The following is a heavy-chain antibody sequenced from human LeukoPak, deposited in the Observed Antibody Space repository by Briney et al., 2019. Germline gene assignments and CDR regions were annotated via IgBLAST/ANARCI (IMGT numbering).Heavy chain of an antibody. CDR1: GYSISSGYY. CDR3: ASLCSGGSCYLESGWFDP. J-gene: IGHJ5*02. CDR2: IYHSGTT. Sequence: SETLSLTCAVSGYSISSGYYWGWIRQPPGEGLEWFGSIYHSGTTYYNPSLKSRVTISVDTSKNQFSLKLSSVTAADTAVYYCASLCSGGSCYLESGWFDPWGQGTLVTVSS. D-gene: IGHD2-15*01. V-gene: IGHV4-38-2*01.